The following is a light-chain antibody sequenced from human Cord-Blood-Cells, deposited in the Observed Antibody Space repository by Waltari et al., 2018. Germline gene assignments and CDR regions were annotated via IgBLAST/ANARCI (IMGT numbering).Light chain of an antibody. V-gene: IGLV2-14*02. CDR1: SSHVGRSNL. J-gene: IGLJ1*01. CDR2: DVS. Sequence: QSALTHPASVSGSPGQSITIPCTGTSSHVGRSNLVSWYQQHPGKAPKLMIYDVSNRPSGVSNRFSGSKSGNTASLTISGLQAEDEADYYCSSYTSSSTPYVFGTGTKVTVL. CDR3: SSYTSSSTPYV.